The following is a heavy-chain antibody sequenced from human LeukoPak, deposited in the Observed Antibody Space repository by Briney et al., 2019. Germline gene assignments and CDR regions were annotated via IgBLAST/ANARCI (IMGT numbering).Heavy chain of an antibody. Sequence: GGSLRLSXAASGFTFSSYAMSWVRQAPGKGLEWVSAISGSGGSTYYADSVKGRFTISRDNSKNTLYLQMNSLRAEDTAVYYCAKTRWELLPEGLLDYWGQGTLVTVSS. CDR2: ISGSGGST. V-gene: IGHV3-23*01. D-gene: IGHD1-26*01. CDR3: AKTRWELLPEGLLDY. CDR1: GFTFSSYA. J-gene: IGHJ4*02.